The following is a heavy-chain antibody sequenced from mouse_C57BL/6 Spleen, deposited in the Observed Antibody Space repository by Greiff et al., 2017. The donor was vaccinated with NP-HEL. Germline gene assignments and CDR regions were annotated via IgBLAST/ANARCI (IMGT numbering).Heavy chain of an antibody. V-gene: IGHV1-4*01. CDR2: INPSSGYT. D-gene: IGHD2-13*01. Sequence: QVQLQQSGAELARPGASVKMSCKASGYTFTSYTMHWVKQRPGQGLEWIGYINPSSGYTKSNQKFKDKATLTADKSSSTAYMQLSSLTSEDSAVYYCAREGDSNYAMDYWGQGTSVTVSS. CDR1: GYTFTSYT. J-gene: IGHJ4*01. CDR3: AREGDSNYAMDY.